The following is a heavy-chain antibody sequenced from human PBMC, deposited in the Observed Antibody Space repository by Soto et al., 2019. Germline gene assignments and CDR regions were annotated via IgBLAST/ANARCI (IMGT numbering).Heavy chain of an antibody. CDR2: IHYSGTA. D-gene: IGHD1-26*01. J-gene: IGHJ6*03. CDR3: ARSLPGGTVFYLDI. Sequence: QLQLRESGPGLVQPAQTLSLTCTVAGGSITGGFSYWTWVRQHPGKGLEWVGHIHYSGTAYYNPSLKSRVDLSVDPSQNRFSLKLSSVTAADTAIYFCARSLPGGTVFYLDIWGEGTTVTVSS. CDR1: GGSITGGFSY. V-gene: IGHV4-31*03.